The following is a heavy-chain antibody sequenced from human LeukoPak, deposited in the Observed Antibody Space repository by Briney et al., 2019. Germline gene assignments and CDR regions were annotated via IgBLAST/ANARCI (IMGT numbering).Heavy chain of an antibody. J-gene: IGHJ5*02. CDR3: GRDFLGESGAGGP. D-gene: IGHD3-10*01. CDR1: GFTFSSYT. V-gene: IGHV3-21*01. CDR2: ISPSGSST. Sequence: GGPLRLSCTASGFTFSSYTMNWVRQAPGKGLEWASSISPSGSSTLHADSVKGRFTISRDNAKNSVHLQMTNLRVDDTAVYYCGRDFLGESGAGGPWGQGILVTVSS.